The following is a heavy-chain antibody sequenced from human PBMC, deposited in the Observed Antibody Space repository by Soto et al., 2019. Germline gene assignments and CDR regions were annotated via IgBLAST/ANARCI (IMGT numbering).Heavy chain of an antibody. D-gene: IGHD5-12*01. V-gene: IGHV4-59*02. CDR2: IYYSGST. Sequence: SETLSLTCTVSGGSVSSYYWSWIRQPPGKGLEWIGYIYYSGSTNYNPSLKSRVTISVDTSKNQFSLKLSSVTAADTAVYYCARAEYSGYDYAFDIWGQGTMVTVSS. CDR1: GGSVSSYY. CDR3: ARAEYSGYDYAFDI. J-gene: IGHJ3*02.